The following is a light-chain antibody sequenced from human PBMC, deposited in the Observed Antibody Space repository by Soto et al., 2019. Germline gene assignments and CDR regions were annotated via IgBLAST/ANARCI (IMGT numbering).Light chain of an antibody. V-gene: IGKV1-39*01. J-gene: IGKJ2*01. CDR1: QDINIY. CDR2: SAS. CDR3: QHGYVAPYT. Sequence: DIQMTQSPSSVSASIGDTVTITCRASQDINIYLNWYQQKPGEVPRLLIYSASTLHSGVPSRFTGSGSETDFTLTIRSLQHEDFATYYCQHGYVAPYTLGQGTKVDIK.